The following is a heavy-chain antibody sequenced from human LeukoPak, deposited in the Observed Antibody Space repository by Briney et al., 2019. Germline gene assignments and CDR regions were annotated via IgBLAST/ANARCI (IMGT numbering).Heavy chain of an antibody. CDR1: GGSFSGYY. J-gene: IGHJ5*02. V-gene: IGHV4-34*01. Sequence: SETLSLTCAVYGGSFSGYYWSWIRQPPGKGLEWIGEINHSGSTNYNPSLKSRVTISVDTSKNQFSLKLSSVTAADTAVYHCARGADAPFDPWGQGTLVTVSS. CDR3: ARGADAPFDP. CDR2: INHSGST.